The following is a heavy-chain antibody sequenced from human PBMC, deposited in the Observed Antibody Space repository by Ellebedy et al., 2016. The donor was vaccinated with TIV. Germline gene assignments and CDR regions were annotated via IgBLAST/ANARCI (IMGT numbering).Heavy chain of an antibody. CDR3: AKAKRAGTTWQGYYYYGMDV. CDR2: ISGSGGST. J-gene: IGHJ6*02. Sequence: GGSLRLSCAASGFTFSIYWMSWVRQAPGKGLEWVSAISGSGGSTYYADSVKGRFTISRDNSKNTLYLQMNSLRAEDTAVYYCAKAKRAGTTWQGYYYYGMDVWGQGTTVTVSS. V-gene: IGHV3-23*01. CDR1: GFTFSIYW. D-gene: IGHD1-1*01.